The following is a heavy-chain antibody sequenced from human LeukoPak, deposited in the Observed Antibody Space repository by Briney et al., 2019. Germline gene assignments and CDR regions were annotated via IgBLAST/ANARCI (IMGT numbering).Heavy chain of an antibody. Sequence: PGGSLRLSCAASGFTVNSNYMSWDRQAPGKGLEWVSAIYSGGTTYYADSVKGRFTISRDNSKNTVYVQMNSLGADDTAVYYCAKQRDATTIFTIWGQGTMVTVSS. CDR1: GFTVNSNY. D-gene: IGHD2/OR15-2a*01. J-gene: IGHJ3*02. V-gene: IGHV3-53*01. CDR2: IYSGGTT. CDR3: AKQRDATTIFTI.